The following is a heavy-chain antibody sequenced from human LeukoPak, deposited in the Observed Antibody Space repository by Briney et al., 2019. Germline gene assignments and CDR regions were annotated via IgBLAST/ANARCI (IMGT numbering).Heavy chain of an antibody. Sequence: ASVKVSCKASGYTFTSYGISWVRQAPGQGLEWMGWISVYNGNTNYAQKLQGRVTMTTDTSTSTAYMELRSLRSDDTAVYYCARGGEQWPVLRWDAFDIWGQGTMVTVSS. CDR2: ISVYNGNT. V-gene: IGHV1-18*01. CDR1: GYTFTSYG. J-gene: IGHJ3*02. D-gene: IGHD6-19*01. CDR3: ARGGEQWPVLRWDAFDI.